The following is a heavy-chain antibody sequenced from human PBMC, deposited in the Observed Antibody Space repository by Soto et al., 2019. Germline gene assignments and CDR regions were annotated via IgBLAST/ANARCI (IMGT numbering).Heavy chain of an antibody. J-gene: IGHJ6*02. D-gene: IGHD1-26*01. V-gene: IGHV1-8*01. CDR2: INPNCGTT. CDR1: GYRFTSCA. Sequence: SVKVSSKAPGYRFTSCALSWVRQATGQGLEWMGCINPNCGTTVYAQKFQGRVTMTRNKSTSTAYMELSSLRSEDTAVYYCASVGATNRLYYYGMDVWGQGTTVTVSS. CDR3: ASVGATNRLYYYGMDV.